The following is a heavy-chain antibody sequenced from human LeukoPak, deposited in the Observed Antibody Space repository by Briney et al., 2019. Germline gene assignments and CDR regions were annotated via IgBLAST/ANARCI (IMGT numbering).Heavy chain of an antibody. J-gene: IGHJ4*02. CDR1: GCSISSYY. V-gene: IGHV4-4*07. D-gene: IGHD3-10*01. CDR3: ARVTYGSYFDY. Sequence: SETLSLTCTVSGCSISSYYWSWIRQPAGKGPEWIGRIYTSGSTNYNPSLKSRVTMSVDTSKNQFSLKRSSGTAADTAVYYCARVTYGSYFDYWGQGTLVTVSS. CDR2: IYTSGST.